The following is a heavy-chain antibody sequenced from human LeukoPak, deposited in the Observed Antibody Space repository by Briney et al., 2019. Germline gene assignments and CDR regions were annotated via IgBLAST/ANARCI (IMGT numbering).Heavy chain of an antibody. J-gene: IGHJ4*02. CDR3: VKDWRDESNCGGDCLQY. CDR2: FSVSGGGT. CDR1: GFTFNTYA. Sequence: GGSLTLSCVASGFTFNTYAMTWVRQAPGKGLEWVSSFSVSGGGTYYADSVRGRFIISRDNSKNTLYLHMSSLRAEDKAVYYCVKDWRDESNCGGDCLQYWGQGTLVTVSS. D-gene: IGHD2-21*02. V-gene: IGHV3-23*01.